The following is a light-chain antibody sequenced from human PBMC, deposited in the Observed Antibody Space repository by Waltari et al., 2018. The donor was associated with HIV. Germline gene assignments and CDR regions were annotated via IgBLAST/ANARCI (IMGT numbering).Light chain of an antibody. CDR1: RSVDSNY. J-gene: IGKJ3*01. Sequence: VLTQSPATLSLSPGERATLSCRASRSVDSNYLAWYQQRPGQTPRLLIYGTSNRATCIPDRFTGGGAGADFTLSISSLEPDDFAVYYCQQYGSSFLTFGPGTKVEI. CDR3: QQYGSSFLT. CDR2: GTS. V-gene: IGKV3-20*01.